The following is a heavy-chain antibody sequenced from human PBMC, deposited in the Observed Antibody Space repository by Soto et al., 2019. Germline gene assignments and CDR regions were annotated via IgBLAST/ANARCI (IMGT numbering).Heavy chain of an antibody. V-gene: IGHV1-24*01. D-gene: IGHD4-4*01. CDR2: FDRVNGGA. CDR3: VTLALDDSNGYYFDN. Sequence: ASVKVSCKVSGNTLSELTIHWVRQAPGKGPEWMGGFDRVNGGAVYAQKFQGRVVLTEDTSAGTANMDLRSLRPEDTALYYCVTLALDDSNGYYFDNWGEGTRVTVSS. J-gene: IGHJ4*02. CDR1: GNTLSELT.